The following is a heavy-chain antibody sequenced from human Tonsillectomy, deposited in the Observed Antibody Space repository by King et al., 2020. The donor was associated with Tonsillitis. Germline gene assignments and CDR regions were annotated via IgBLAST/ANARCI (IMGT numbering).Heavy chain of an antibody. CDR1: GFTFSSYG. D-gene: IGHD2-2*01. CDR2: ISYDGSNK. Sequence: VQLVESGGGVVQPGRSLRLSCAASGFTFSSYGMHWVRQAPGKGLEWVAVISYDGSNKYYADSVKGRFTTSRDNSKHTLYLQMNSLRGEDTAVYYCAKDVHHQLPGISYYYGMDVWGQGTTVTVSS. CDR3: AKDVHHQLPGISYYYGMDV. J-gene: IGHJ6*02. V-gene: IGHV3-30*18.